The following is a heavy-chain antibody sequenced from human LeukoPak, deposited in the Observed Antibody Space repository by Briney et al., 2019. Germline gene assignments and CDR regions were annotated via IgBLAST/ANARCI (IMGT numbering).Heavy chain of an antibody. CDR2: ISTSRSYI. Sequence: GGSLRLSCATSGFTFSSYTMNWVRQAPGKGLEWVSSISTSRSYIYYADSVKGRFTISRENAKNSLYLQMNSLRAGDTAVYYCARAGYSSGAEYYFDYWGQGTLVTVSS. V-gene: IGHV3-21*01. J-gene: IGHJ4*02. D-gene: IGHD6-19*01. CDR1: GFTFSSYT. CDR3: ARAGYSSGAEYYFDY.